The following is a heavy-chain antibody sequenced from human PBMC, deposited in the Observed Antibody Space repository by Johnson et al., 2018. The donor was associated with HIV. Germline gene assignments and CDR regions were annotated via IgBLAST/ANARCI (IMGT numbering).Heavy chain of an antibody. Sequence: QVQLVESGGGVVQPGRSLRLSCAASGFTFSNYGLHWVRQAPGKGLEWVALMSYDGSNKYTADSVKGRFTISRDTSKNTLYLQMNSLRAEDTAVYYCARLPSGYNRDTFNIWGQGTMVTVSS. CDR3: ARLPSGYNRDTFNI. V-gene: IGHV3-30*03. D-gene: IGHD5-18*01. J-gene: IGHJ3*02. CDR1: GFTFSNYG. CDR2: MSYDGSNK.